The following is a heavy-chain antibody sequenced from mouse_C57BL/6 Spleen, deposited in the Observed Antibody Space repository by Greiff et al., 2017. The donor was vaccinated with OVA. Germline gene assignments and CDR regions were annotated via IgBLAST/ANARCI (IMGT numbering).Heavy chain of an antibody. D-gene: IGHD1-1*01. CDR2: IYIGNGYT. J-gene: IGHJ2*01. CDR1: GYTFTSYG. CDR3: ARNLHYYGSSWEGYFDY. Sequence: VQLQQSGAELVRPGSSVKMSCKTSGYTFTSYGINWVKQRPGQGLEWIGYIYIGNGYTEYNEKFKGKATLTSDTSSSTAYMQLSSLTSEDSAIYFCARNLHYYGSSWEGYFDYWGQGTTLTVSS. V-gene: IGHV1-58*01.